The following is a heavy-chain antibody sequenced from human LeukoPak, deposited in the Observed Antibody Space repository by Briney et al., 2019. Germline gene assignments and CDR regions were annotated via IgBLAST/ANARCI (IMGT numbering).Heavy chain of an antibody. CDR2: ISGSGGST. CDR1: GFTLSSYG. D-gene: IGHD6-19*01. Sequence: GGSLTLSCAPSGFTLSSYGMSWVRQAPGKGLEWVSSISGSGGSTYYADSVKGWFTISRDNSKNTLYLQMNSLTAEDTAVYYCAKDGAYSSGWYYYYYYMDVWGKGTTVTIS. CDR3: AKDGAYSSGWYYYYYYMDV. V-gene: IGHV3-23*01. J-gene: IGHJ6*03.